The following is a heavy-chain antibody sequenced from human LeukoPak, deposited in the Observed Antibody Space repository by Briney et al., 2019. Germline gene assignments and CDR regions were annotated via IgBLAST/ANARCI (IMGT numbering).Heavy chain of an antibody. J-gene: IGHJ4*02. Sequence: SETLSLTCAVYGGSFRGYYWTWIRQPPGKGLEWIGEINHSGGTNYNPSLKSRVTISVDKSKNQFSLKLSSVTAADTAVYYCARDSPIVGATKGVFDYWGQGTLVTVSS. CDR3: ARDSPIVGATKGVFDY. D-gene: IGHD1-26*01. CDR2: INHSGGT. CDR1: GGSFRGYY. V-gene: IGHV4-34*01.